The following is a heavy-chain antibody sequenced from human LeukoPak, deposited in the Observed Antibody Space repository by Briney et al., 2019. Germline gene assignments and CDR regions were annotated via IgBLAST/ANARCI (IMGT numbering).Heavy chain of an antibody. V-gene: IGHV3-11*01. J-gene: IGHJ4*02. D-gene: IGHD5-24*01. CDR2: ISSSGSTI. CDR3: ARGLGMATTYYFDY. Sequence: GGSLRLSCAASGFTFSDYYMSWIRQAPGKGLEWVSYISSSGSTIYYADSVKGRFTISRDNAKNSLYLQMNSLRAADTPVYYCARGLGMATTYYFDYWGQGTLVTVSS. CDR1: GFTFSDYY.